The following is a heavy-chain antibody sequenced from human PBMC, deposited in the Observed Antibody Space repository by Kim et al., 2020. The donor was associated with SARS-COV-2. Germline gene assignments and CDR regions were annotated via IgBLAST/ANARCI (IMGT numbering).Heavy chain of an antibody. D-gene: IGHD3-16*01. Sequence: RFTISRDNSKNTLYLQMNSLRAEDTAVYYCARDVYDYIWGSYANGGLGYWGQGTLVTVSS. J-gene: IGHJ4*02. CDR3: ARDVYDYIWGSYANGGLGY. V-gene: IGHV3-30*07.